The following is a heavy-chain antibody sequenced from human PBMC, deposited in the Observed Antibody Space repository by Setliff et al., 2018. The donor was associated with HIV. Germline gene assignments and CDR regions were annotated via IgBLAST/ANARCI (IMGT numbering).Heavy chain of an antibody. CDR1: GYTFTGYF. J-gene: IGHJ4*02. V-gene: IGHV1-2*02. D-gene: IGHD7-27*01. CDR3: ARQLSNSLDY. Sequence: ASVKVSCKASGYTFTGYFMHWVRQAPGQGLEWMGWISPNTGDTNIPQRFQGRVTMTRGTSINTAYMELSRLRSDDTAVYYCARQLSNSLDYWGQGTLVTVSS. CDR2: ISPNTGDT.